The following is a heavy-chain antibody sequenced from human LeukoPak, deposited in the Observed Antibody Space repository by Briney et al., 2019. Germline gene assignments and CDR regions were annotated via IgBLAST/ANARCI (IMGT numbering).Heavy chain of an antibody. CDR1: GYSISSGYY. D-gene: IGHD3-16*01. CDR2: IFHSGGT. V-gene: IGHV4-38-2*02. CDR3: AREMHSYYAVTFAD. J-gene: IGHJ4*02. Sequence: SETLSLTCTVSGYSISSGYYWGWIQQPPGKGLEWVATIFHSGGTYYNPSLKSRFTMSGDTSKNQFSLHLTAVTAADAGVYYCAREMHSYYAVTFADWGQGALVIVSS.